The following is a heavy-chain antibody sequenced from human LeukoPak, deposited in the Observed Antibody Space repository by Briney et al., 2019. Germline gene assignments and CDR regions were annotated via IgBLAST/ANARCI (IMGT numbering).Heavy chain of an antibody. CDR1: GGSISSGSYY. V-gene: IGHV4-61*02. Sequence: SETLSLTCTVSGGSISSGSYYWSWIRQPAGKGLEWIGRIYTSGSTNYNPPLKSRVTISVDTSKNQFSLKLSSVTAADTAVYYCAREGVGGRIAAAHPYYFDYWGQGTLVTVSS. CDR2: IYTSGST. J-gene: IGHJ4*02. D-gene: IGHD6-13*01. CDR3: AREGVGGRIAAAHPYYFDY.